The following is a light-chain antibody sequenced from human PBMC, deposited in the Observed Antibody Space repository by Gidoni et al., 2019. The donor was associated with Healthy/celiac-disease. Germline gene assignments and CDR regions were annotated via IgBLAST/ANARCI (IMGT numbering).Light chain of an antibody. CDR3: QQYNNWPRT. CDR1: QSVSSN. CDR2: GAS. J-gene: IGKJ1*01. V-gene: IGKV3-15*01. Sequence: EIVMTQSPATLSVSPGERATLSCRASQSVSSNLAWYQQKPGKAPRLLIYGASTRATGIPARFSGSGSGTEFTLTISSLQSEDFAVYYCQQYNNWPRTFGQGTMVEIK.